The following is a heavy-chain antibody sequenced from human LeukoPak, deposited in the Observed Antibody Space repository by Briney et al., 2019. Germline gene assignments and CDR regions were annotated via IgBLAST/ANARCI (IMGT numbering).Heavy chain of an antibody. CDR3: ARGALGSYDY. CDR1: GYTFTGYY. Sequence: GASVKVSCKASGYTFTGYYMHWVRQAPGQGLEWMGWINTNTGNPTYAQGFTGRFVFSLDTSVSTAYLQISSLKAEDTAVYYCARGALGSYDYWGQGTLVTVSS. J-gene: IGHJ4*02. CDR2: INTNTGNP. V-gene: IGHV7-4-1*02. D-gene: IGHD3-10*01.